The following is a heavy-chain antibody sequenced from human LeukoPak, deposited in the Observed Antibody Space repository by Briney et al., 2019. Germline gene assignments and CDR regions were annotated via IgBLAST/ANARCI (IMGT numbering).Heavy chain of an antibody. D-gene: IGHD6-19*01. Sequence: PGRSLRLSCAASGFTFSGYGMHWVRQAPGKGLEWVAMIWYDGSNEYYADSVKGRFSISRDNSKNTMYLQMNSLRAEDTAVYYCARDAAAAVAGMIDYWGQGTLVTVSS. CDR1: GFTFSGYG. V-gene: IGHV3-33*01. CDR2: IWYDGSNE. J-gene: IGHJ4*02. CDR3: ARDAAAAVAGMIDY.